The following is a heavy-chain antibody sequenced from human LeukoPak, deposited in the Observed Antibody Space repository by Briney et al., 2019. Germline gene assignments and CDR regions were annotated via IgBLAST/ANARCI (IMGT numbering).Heavy chain of an antibody. CDR1: GGTFSSYA. CDR2: IIPIFGTA. D-gene: IGHD6-13*01. Sequence: SVKVSCKXSGGTFSSYAISWVRQAPGQGLEWMGRIIPIFGTANYAQKFQGRVTITTDESTSTAYMELSSPRSEDTAVYYCARVVTDSSSWSSPVPAEYFQHWGQGTLVTVSS. V-gene: IGHV1-69*05. CDR3: ARVVTDSSSWSSPVPAEYFQH. J-gene: IGHJ1*01.